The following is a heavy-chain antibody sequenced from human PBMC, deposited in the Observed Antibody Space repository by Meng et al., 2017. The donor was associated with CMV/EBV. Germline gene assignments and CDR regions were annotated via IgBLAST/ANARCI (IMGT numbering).Heavy chain of an antibody. CDR3: ARAEGEYQLQPYYYGMDV. D-gene: IGHD2-2*01. CDR1: GFTVSSHY. V-gene: IGHV3-66*02. J-gene: IGHJ6*02. CDR2: IYSGGST. Sequence: GESLKISCAASGFTVSSHYMSWVRQAPGKGLEWVSVIYSGGSTYYADSVKGRFTISRDNSKNTLYLQMNSLRAEGTAVYYCARAEGEYQLQPYYYGMDVWGQGTTVTVSS.